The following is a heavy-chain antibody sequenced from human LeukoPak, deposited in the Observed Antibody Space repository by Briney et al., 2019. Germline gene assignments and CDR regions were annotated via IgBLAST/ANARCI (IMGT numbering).Heavy chain of an antibody. CDR2: INPNSGGT. D-gene: IGHD1-14*01. CDR1: GYTFTDYY. V-gene: IGHV1-2*02. CDR3: AKSAQYRSAWFTGCFDY. J-gene: IGHJ4*02. Sequence: ASVKVSCEASGYTFTDYYMHWVRQAPGQGLEWMGWINPNSGGTNYAQKFQGRVTMTRDTSINAAYMELRRVRSDDTAVYYCAKSAQYRSAWFTGCFDYWGQGSLVTVSS.